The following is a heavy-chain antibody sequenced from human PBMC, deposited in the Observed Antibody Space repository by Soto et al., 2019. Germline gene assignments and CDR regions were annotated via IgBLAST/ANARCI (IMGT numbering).Heavy chain of an antibody. Sequence: QLQLVESGGGVVQPGTSLRLSCTASGFMFKSYVMHWVRQAPGKGLEWVALTSYDGNNKYYGDFVKGRFTVSRDNSKNTLHLHMDSLRPEDTALYYCARWGTTGGFDLWGQGTLVSVSS. V-gene: IGHV3-30*19. J-gene: IGHJ4*02. CDR1: GFMFKSYV. CDR3: ARWGTTGGFDL. D-gene: IGHD3-16*01. CDR2: TSYDGNNK.